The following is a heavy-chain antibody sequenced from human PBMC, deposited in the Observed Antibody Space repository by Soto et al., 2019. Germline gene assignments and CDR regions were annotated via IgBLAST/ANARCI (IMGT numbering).Heavy chain of an antibody. CDR3: ARGYCSSTSCQYYFDF. V-gene: IGHV1-3*01. D-gene: IGHD2-2*01. CDR1: GYTFTGYA. Sequence: ASVKVSCKASGYTFTGYAIHWVRQAPGQRHEWMGWINGGNGDTKYSQKFQGRVTITRETSASTAYMEITSLGSEDTAVYHCARGYCSSTSCQYYFDFWGQGTLVTVSS. J-gene: IGHJ4*02. CDR2: INGGNGDT.